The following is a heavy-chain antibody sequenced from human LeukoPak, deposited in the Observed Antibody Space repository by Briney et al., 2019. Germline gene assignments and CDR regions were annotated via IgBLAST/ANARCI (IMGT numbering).Heavy chain of an antibody. V-gene: IGHV3-30*02. Sequence: GGSLRLSCAASGFNFRSYGMHWVRQVPGKGLEWVAFIRHDGTDKYYADSVKGRFTISRDNSDETLYLQMRSLRVDDTAVYYCAKLGRVSVALYHFDYWGQGALVTVSS. CDR3: AKLGRVSVALYHFDY. J-gene: IGHJ4*02. CDR2: IRHDGTDK. D-gene: IGHD6-19*01. CDR1: GFNFRSYG.